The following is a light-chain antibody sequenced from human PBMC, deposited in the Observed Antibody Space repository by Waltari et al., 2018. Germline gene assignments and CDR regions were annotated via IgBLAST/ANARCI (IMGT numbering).Light chain of an antibody. CDR2: GVN. V-gene: IGLV2-23*02. Sequence: QSALTQPASVSGSRGQSITISCTGSSSEIGSYNVVSWYQHHPGKAPKLLIYGVNNRPSGVSNRFSGSKSSNTASLTISGLQAEDEADYYCSSYAGSVVFGGGTKLTVL. CDR3: SSYAGSVV. CDR1: SSEIGSYNV. J-gene: IGLJ3*02.